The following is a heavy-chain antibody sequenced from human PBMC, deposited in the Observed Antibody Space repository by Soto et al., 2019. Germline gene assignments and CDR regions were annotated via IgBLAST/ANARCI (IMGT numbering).Heavy chain of an antibody. V-gene: IGHV3-21*01. Sequence: GGSLRLSCAASGFTFSDYTMNWVRQAPGKGLEWVSSISSRNAYIYYADSVKGRFTISRDNAKNSLYPQMNSLRAEDTAVYYCARGRVIPAGILDYWGQGTLVTVSS. D-gene: IGHD2-2*01. CDR3: ARGRVIPAGILDY. CDR1: GFTFSDYT. CDR2: ISSRNAYI. J-gene: IGHJ4*02.